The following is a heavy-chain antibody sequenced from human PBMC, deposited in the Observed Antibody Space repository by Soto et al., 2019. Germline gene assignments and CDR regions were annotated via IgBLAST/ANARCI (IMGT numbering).Heavy chain of an antibody. CDR1: GFTFDDYA. J-gene: IGHJ3*01. CDR3: ATAVSLAFDALHV. V-gene: IGHV3-9*01. CDR2: INWNSAYI. Sequence: EVQLVESGGGLVQPGRSLRLSCAASGFTFDDYAMHWVRQAPGKGLEWVSGINWNSAYIGYAESVKGRFIISRDNAKKLVHLQMNSLRTEDTALYYCATAVSLAFDALHVWGQGTKVTVSA.